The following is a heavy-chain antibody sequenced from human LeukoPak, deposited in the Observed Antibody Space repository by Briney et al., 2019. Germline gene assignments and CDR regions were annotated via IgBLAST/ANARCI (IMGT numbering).Heavy chain of an antibody. J-gene: IGHJ4*02. Sequence: GGSLRLSCAASGFTFSTSWMSWVRQPPGKGLEWVAIIKPDGSEKQYVDSVKGRFTISRDNAKNSLYLEMNSLRDEDTAVYYCARDSSDVRDDYGDFWGQGTLVTVSS. CDR1: GFTFSTSW. D-gene: IGHD3-10*01. CDR2: IKPDGSEK. V-gene: IGHV3-7*01. CDR3: ARDSSDVRDDYGDF.